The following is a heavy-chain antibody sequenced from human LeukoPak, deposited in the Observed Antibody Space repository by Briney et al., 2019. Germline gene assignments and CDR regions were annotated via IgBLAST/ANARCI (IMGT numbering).Heavy chain of an antibody. Sequence: SVKVSCKASGGTFSSYAISWVRQAPGQGLEWMGRIISIFGTANYAQKFQGRVTITTDESTSTAYMELSSLRSEDTAVYYCARDSDPYYYGSGSYYCSVAYWGQGTLVTVSS. CDR2: IISIFGTA. D-gene: IGHD3-10*01. CDR3: ARDSDPYYYGSGSYYCSVAY. CDR1: GGTFSSYA. J-gene: IGHJ4*02. V-gene: IGHV1-69*05.